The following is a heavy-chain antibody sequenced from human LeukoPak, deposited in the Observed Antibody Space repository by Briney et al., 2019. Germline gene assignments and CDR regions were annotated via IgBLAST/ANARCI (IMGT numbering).Heavy chain of an antibody. D-gene: IGHD3-9*01. V-gene: IGHV4-59*01. Sequence: SETLSLTCTVSGGSISSYYWSWIRQPPGKGLEWIGYIYYSGSTNYNPSLKSRVTISVDTSKNQFSLKLSSVTAADTAVYYCARFGRGPRYFDWPNTNWFDPWGQGTLVTVSS. J-gene: IGHJ5*02. CDR2: IYYSGST. CDR1: GGSISSYY. CDR3: ARFGRGPRYFDWPNTNWFDP.